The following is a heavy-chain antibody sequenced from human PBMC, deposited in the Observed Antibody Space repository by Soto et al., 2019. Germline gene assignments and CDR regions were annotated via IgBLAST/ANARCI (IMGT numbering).Heavy chain of an antibody. J-gene: IGHJ6*03. Sequence: ASVKVSCKASGYTFTSYDINWVRQATGQGLEWMGWMNPNSGNTGYAQKFQDRVTMTRNTSISTAYMELSSLRSEDTAVYYCASKSSTVTTRYYYYYMDVWGKGTTVT. V-gene: IGHV1-8*01. D-gene: IGHD4-17*01. CDR2: MNPNSGNT. CDR3: ASKSSTVTTRYYYYYMDV. CDR1: GYTFTSYD.